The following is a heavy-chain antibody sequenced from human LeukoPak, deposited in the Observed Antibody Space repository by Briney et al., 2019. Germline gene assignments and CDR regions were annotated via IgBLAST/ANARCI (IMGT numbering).Heavy chain of an antibody. Sequence: PGGSLRLSCAASGFTFSSYAMSWVRQAPGKGLEWVSAISGSGGSTYYADSVKGRFTISRDNSKNTLYLQMNSLRAEDTAVYYCAKDRRYCSSTNCFPSTDYMDVWGKGTTVTVSS. D-gene: IGHD2-2*01. J-gene: IGHJ6*03. CDR3: AKDRRYCSSTNCFPSTDYMDV. CDR2: ISGSGGST. V-gene: IGHV3-23*01. CDR1: GFTFSSYA.